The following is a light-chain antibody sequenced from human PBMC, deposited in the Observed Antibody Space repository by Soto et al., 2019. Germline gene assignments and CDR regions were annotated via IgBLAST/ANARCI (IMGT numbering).Light chain of an antibody. CDR3: QQCSNWPRT. CDR2: AAS. Sequence: EIVMTQSPATLSVSPVERATLSCMASQSISDYLAWYQQKPGQPPRLLIYAASSRATGIPARFSGSGSGTDFTLTISSLEPEDYAVYYCQQCSNWPRTFGQGTKVDIK. CDR1: QSISDY. V-gene: IGKV3-11*01. J-gene: IGKJ1*01.